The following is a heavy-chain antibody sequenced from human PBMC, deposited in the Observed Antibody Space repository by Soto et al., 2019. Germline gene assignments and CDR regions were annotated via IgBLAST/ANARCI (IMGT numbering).Heavy chain of an antibody. CDR1: GFIFDDFA. Sequence: DVHLVESGGGLVQPGRSLRLSCAASGFIFDDFAMPWVRQAPGKGLEWVSGISWNSGSTDYAASVKGRFIISRDNARNSLYLQMNSLRPEDTGLYYCARDTDSDTWNDPFDYWGQGALVIVS. CDR2: ISWNSGST. CDR3: ARDTDSDTWNDPFDY. V-gene: IGHV3-9*01. J-gene: IGHJ4*02. D-gene: IGHD1-1*01.